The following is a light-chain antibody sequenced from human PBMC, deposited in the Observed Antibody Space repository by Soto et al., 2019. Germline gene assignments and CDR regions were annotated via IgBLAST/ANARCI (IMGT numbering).Light chain of an antibody. J-gene: IGLJ2*01. Sequence: QSVLTQPPSAAGSLGQSVTIALTGTSMYVVVYNYVSWNQQHPGKAHKVMIYEVTKRPPGVPDRFSGSKSCNTASLTVSGLQAADEAAYYCSSFAGGSNPCLLGGGTKLTVL. CDR1: SMYVVVYNY. V-gene: IGLV2-8*01. CDR3: SSFAGGSNPCL. CDR2: EVT.